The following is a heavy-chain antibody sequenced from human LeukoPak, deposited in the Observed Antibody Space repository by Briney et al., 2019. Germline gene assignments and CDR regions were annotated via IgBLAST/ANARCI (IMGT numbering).Heavy chain of an antibody. CDR1: GFTFSGSA. D-gene: IGHD6-13*01. CDR2: IRNKANTYAT. J-gene: IGHJ4*02. CDR3: VRRPEAGDY. V-gene: IGHV3-73*01. Sequence: GGTLKLSCAASGFTFSGSAMHWVRQASGKGLEWLGRIRNKANTYATAYTASVKGRFTISRDDSKNTAYLQMNSLTTEDTAVYYCVRRPEAGDYWGQGTLVTVSS.